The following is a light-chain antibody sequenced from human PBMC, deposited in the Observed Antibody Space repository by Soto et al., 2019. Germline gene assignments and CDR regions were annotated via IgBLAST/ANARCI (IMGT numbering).Light chain of an antibody. V-gene: IGKV3-20*01. J-gene: IGKJ1*01. CDR3: QKYGDSPPWT. Sequence: EIVLTQSPGTLCLSPGERATLSCRASQSVSSNYLAWYQQKPGQPPRLLIFGASTRATGIPDRFSGSGSGTDFTLTISRLEPEDFTVCYCQKYGDSPPWTFGQGTKVEIK. CDR2: GAS. CDR1: QSVSSNY.